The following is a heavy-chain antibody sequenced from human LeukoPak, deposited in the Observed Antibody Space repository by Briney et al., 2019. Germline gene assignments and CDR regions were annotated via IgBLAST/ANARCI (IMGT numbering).Heavy chain of an antibody. V-gene: IGHV4-39*07. CDR3: ARGYCTNAVCSLGPTQA. CDR1: GGSISSGGYS. Sequence: SETLSLTCAVSGGSISSGGYSWSWIRQPPGKGLEWIGSIYYSGSTYYNPSLKSRVTISVDTSKNQFSLKLSSVTAADTAVYYCARGYCTNAVCSLGPTQAWGQGTLVTVSS. D-gene: IGHD2-8*01. J-gene: IGHJ4*02. CDR2: IYYSGST.